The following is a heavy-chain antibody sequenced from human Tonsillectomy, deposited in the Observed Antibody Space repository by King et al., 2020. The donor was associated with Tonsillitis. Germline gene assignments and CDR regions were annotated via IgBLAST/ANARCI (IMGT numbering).Heavy chain of an antibody. CDR3: ARAFRGRGDYYMDV. CDR1: GYSFTSYW. Sequence: VQLVESGAEVKKPGESLRISCKGSGYSFTSYWISWLLQMPGKCLEWMGRINPMDIYTNYIPSFQGHVTISADKSISTAYLQWSSLKASDTAMYYCARAFRGRGDYYMDVWGKGTTVTVSS. J-gene: IGHJ6*03. V-gene: IGHV5-10-1*03. CDR2: INPMDIYT. D-gene: IGHD3-10*01.